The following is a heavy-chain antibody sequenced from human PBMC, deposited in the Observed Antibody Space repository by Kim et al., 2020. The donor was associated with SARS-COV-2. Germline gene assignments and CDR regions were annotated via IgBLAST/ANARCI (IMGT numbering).Heavy chain of an antibody. V-gene: IGHV3-30*01. D-gene: IGHD6-6*01. J-gene: IGHJ5*02. Sequence: YAESVKGRFTISRDNSKNTLYLQMNSLRAEDTAVYYCARELIAARRVFDPWGQGTLVTVSS. CDR3: ARELIAARRVFDP.